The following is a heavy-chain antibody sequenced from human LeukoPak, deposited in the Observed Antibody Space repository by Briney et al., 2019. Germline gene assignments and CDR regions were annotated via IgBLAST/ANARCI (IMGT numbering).Heavy chain of an antibody. CDR3: AKITKATTPNY. Sequence: GGSLRLSCAASGLTFSNYAMNWVRQTSGRGLEWVSGITDSGRKTYYADSVKGRFSISRDNSKNTVYLQMSDLRAEDTAVYYCAKITKATTPNYWGQGTLVTVSS. D-gene: IGHD4-17*01. CDR2: ITDSGRKT. CDR1: GLTFSNYA. J-gene: IGHJ4*02. V-gene: IGHV3-23*01.